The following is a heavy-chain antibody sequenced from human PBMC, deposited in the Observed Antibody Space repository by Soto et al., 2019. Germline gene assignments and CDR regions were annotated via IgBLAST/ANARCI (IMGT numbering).Heavy chain of an antibody. D-gene: IGHD6-19*01. CDR3: ARAMYASGWHW. CDR2: MNGDGNTI. CDR1: GFTFSNYW. V-gene: IGHV3-74*01. Sequence: EVQLVESGGDLVQPGWSLRLSCAASGFTFSNYWVHWVRQAPGKGLVWVSRMNGDGNTINYADSVKGRFTISRDIAKNTVFLQMNSLRDEDTAVYYCARAMYASGWHWWGQGTLVTLSS. J-gene: IGHJ4*02.